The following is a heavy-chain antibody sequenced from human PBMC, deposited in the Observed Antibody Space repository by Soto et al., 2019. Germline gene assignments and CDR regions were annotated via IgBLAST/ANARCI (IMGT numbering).Heavy chain of an antibody. D-gene: IGHD3-10*01. CDR3: ARGVPVRGDTYYFDY. J-gene: IGHJ4*02. V-gene: IGHV3-53*01. CDR2: IYSGGST. Sequence: RRLSCAASGFTVNSNYMSWVRQAPGKGLEWVSVIYSGGSTYYSDSVRGRFIITRDNSKNTVDLGLNSVRAEDTAVYYCARGVPVRGDTYYFDYWGLGTLVTVSS. CDR1: GFTVNSNY.